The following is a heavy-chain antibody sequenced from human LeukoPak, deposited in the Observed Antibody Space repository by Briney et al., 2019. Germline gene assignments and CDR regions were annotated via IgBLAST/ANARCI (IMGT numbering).Heavy chain of an antibody. CDR2: ISAYNGNT. D-gene: IGHD3-22*01. CDR1: GYTFTSYG. J-gene: IGHJ3*02. Sequence: ASVKVSCKASGYTFTSYGISWVRQAPGQGLEWMGWISAYNGNTNYAQKLQGRVTMTTDTSTSTAYMELRSLRSDDTAVYYCARDPPPYYYDSKDAFGIWGQGTMVTVSS. V-gene: IGHV1-18*01. CDR3: ARDPPPYYYDSKDAFGI.